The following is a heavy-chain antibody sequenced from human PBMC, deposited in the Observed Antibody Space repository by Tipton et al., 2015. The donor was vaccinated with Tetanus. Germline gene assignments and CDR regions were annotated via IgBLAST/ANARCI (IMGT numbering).Heavy chain of an antibody. D-gene: IGHD6-19*01. V-gene: IGHV4-39*07. Sequence: TLSLTCTVSGGSVSSGSYYWSWIRQPPGKGLEWIGEINHSGSTTYNPSLKSRVTISVDTSKNQFSLKLSSVTAADTAVYYCARGLNSSGWYKGQGISFDYWGQGTLVTVSS. J-gene: IGHJ4*02. CDR1: GGSVSSGSYY. CDR3: ARGLNSSGWYKGQGISFDY. CDR2: INHSGST.